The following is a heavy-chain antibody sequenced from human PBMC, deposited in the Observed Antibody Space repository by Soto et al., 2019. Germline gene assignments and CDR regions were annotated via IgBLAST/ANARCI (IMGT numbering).Heavy chain of an antibody. Sequence: QVQLQESGPGLVKPSQTLSLTCTVSGGSISSGYYWSWIRQHPGKGLEWIGYIYYSGSTYYNPSLKSRVTISVDTSKHQFSLKLSSVTAADTAVYYCARAPGDYFDYWGQGTLVTVSS. CDR3: ARAPGDYFDY. CDR1: GGSISSGYY. CDR2: IYYSGST. V-gene: IGHV4-31*03. J-gene: IGHJ4*02.